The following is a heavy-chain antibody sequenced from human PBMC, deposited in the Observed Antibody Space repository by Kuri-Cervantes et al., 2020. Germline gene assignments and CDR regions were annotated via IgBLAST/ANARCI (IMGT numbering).Heavy chain of an antibody. CDR2: IYTSGST. CDR3: ASESRYCGGDCSPSAFDY. CDR1: GGSISSYY. J-gene: IGHJ4*02. V-gene: IGHV4-4*07. Sequence: ESLKISCTVSGGSISSYYWSWIRQPAGKGLEWIGRIYTSGSTNYNPSLKSRVTMSVDTSKNQFSLKLSSVTAADTAVYYCASESRYCGGDCSPSAFDYWGQGTLVTVSS. D-gene: IGHD2-21*02.